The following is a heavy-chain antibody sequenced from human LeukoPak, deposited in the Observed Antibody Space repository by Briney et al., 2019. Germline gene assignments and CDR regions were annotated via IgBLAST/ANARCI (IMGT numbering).Heavy chain of an antibody. Sequence: ASVKVSCKASGYTFTTYYMHWVRQAPGQGLEWMGIINPSGGSTSYTQKFQGRVTMTRDTSTSTVYMELSSLRSEDTAVYYCARDTTRYFDYWGQGTLVTVSS. CDR1: GYTFTTYY. CDR2: INPSGGST. V-gene: IGHV1-46*01. J-gene: IGHJ4*02. D-gene: IGHD1-1*01. CDR3: ARDTTRYFDY.